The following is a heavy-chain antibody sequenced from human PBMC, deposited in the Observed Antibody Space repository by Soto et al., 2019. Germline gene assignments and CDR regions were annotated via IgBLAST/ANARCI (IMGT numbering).Heavy chain of an antibody. Sequence: QVQLQESGPGLVKPSETLSLTCTGSGGSISIYYWSWIRQPPGKGLEWIGYIYYSGSTNYNPPLTSRVTISVDTSKNQFSLKLSSVTAADTAVYYCARHHDSWGQGTLVTVSS. V-gene: IGHV4-59*08. CDR1: GGSISIYY. CDR2: IYYSGST. CDR3: ARHHDS. J-gene: IGHJ4*02.